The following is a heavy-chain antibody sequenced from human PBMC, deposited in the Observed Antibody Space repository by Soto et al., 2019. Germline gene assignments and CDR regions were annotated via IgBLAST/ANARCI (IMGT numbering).Heavy chain of an antibody. Sequence: VQLVESGGGVVQPGRSLRLSCAASGFTFSDYAMHWVRQAPGKGLEWVAVVSHDGRNTHYADSVKGRFTISRDISKNTASLEMTSLRAEDTAVYYCAKGGRQWLVTSDFNYWGQVALVAVSS. CDR3: AKGGRQWLVTSDFNY. CDR1: GFTFSDYA. CDR2: VSHDGRNT. J-gene: IGHJ4*02. D-gene: IGHD6-19*01. V-gene: IGHV3-30*18.